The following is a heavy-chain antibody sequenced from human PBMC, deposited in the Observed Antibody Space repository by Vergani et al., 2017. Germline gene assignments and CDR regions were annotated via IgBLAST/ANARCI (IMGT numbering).Heavy chain of an antibody. D-gene: IGHD6-13*01. CDR1: GYSFTSYW. CDR2: IYPGDSET. Sequence: EVQLVQSGAEVKKPGESLKISCKGSGYSFTSYWIGWVRQMPGKGLEWMGIIYPGDSETRYSPAFQGQVTISADKSISTAYRQWSSLKASDTAMYYCAREKGYSSSWYGDAFDIWGQGTMVTVSS. CDR3: AREKGYSSSWYGDAFDI. J-gene: IGHJ3*02. V-gene: IGHV5-51*03.